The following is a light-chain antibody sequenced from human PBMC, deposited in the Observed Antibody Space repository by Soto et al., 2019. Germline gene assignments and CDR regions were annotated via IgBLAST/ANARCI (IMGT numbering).Light chain of an antibody. CDR2: SNN. V-gene: IGLV1-44*01. CDR3: AAWDDSLNGVV. J-gene: IGLJ2*01. CDR1: SSNSGSNT. Sequence: QSVLTQPPSASGTPGQRVTISCSGSSSNSGSNTVNWYQQLPGTAPKLLSYSNNQRPSGVPDRFSGSKSGTSASLAISGLQSEDEADYHCAAWDDSLNGVVFGGGTKLTVL.